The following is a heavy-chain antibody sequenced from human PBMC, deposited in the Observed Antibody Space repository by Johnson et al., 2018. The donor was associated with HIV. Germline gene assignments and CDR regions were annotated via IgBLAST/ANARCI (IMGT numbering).Heavy chain of an antibody. CDR3: ARACRDGYTCDAFDI. CDR2: IKQDGSEK. D-gene: IGHD5-24*01. V-gene: IGHV3-7*02. Sequence: VQLMESGGGLVQPGVSLRLSCAASGFTFSHAWMTWVRQAPGKGLEWVANIKQDGSEKYYVDSVKGRFTISRDNSKNTLYLQMNSLRAEDTAVYYCARACRDGYTCDAFDIWGQGTMVTVSS. J-gene: IGHJ3*02. CDR1: GFTFSHAW.